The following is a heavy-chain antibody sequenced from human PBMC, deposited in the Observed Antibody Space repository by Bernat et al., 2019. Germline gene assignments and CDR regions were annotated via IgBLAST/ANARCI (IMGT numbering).Heavy chain of an antibody. Sequence: QVQLVESGGGLVKPGGSLRLSCAASGFTFSDYYMSWIRQAPGKGLEWIGSIYYSGSTYYNPSLKSRVTISVDTSKNQFSLKLSSVTAADTAVYYCARHYRWLQTWGQGTLVTVSS. CDR1: GFTFSDYY. V-gene: IGHV4-38-2*01. CDR2: IYYSGST. CDR3: ARHYRWLQT. J-gene: IGHJ5*02. D-gene: IGHD5-24*01.